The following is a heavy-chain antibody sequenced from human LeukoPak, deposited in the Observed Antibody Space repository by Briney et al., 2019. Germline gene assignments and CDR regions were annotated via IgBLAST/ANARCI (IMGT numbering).Heavy chain of an antibody. CDR2: ISGSGGST. CDR3: ARYRVVVITNKNYYFDY. V-gene: IGHV3-23*01. CDR1: GFTFSSYA. D-gene: IGHD3-22*01. J-gene: IGHJ4*02. Sequence: PGGSLRLSCAASGFTFSSYAMSWVRQAPGKGLEWVSAISGSGGSTYYADSVKGRFTISRDNSKNTLYLQMNSLRAEDTAVYYCARYRVVVITNKNYYFDYWAREPWSPSPQ.